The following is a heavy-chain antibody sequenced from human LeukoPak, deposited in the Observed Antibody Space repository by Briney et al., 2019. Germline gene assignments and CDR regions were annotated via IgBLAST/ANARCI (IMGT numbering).Heavy chain of an antibody. CDR2: ISGSGGST. V-gene: IGHV3-23*01. J-gene: IGHJ1*01. CDR3: AKEGHSSGWYRRLKSEYFQH. Sequence: PRGSLRLSCAASGFTFSSYAMSWVRQAPGKGLEWVSAISGSGGSTYYADSVKGRFTISRDNSKNTLYLQMNSLRAEDTAVYYCAKEGHSSGWYRRLKSEYFQHWGQGTLVTVSS. CDR1: GFTFSSYA. D-gene: IGHD6-19*01.